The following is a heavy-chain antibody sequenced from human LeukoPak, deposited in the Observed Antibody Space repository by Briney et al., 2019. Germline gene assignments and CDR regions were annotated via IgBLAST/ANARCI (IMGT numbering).Heavy chain of an antibody. CDR3: ARGGSPSDY. D-gene: IGHD3-16*01. Sequence: GGSLRLSCAASGFTFSSHWMHWVRQRPGKGLVWVSRIHLDGRTTNYADSVKGRFTISRDNAKNTLSLEMNSLRPEDTAVYYCARGGSPSDYWGQATLVSVSS. CDR2: IHLDGRTT. J-gene: IGHJ4*02. CDR1: GFTFSSHW. V-gene: IGHV3-74*01.